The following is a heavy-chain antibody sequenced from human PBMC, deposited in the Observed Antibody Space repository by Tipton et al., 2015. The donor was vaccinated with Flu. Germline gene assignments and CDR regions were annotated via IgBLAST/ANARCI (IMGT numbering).Heavy chain of an antibody. D-gene: IGHD2-2*01. V-gene: IGHV4-4*07. CDR3: VGEQGCSSTSCSRDAFDI. CDR1: GGSFSGYY. Sequence: TLSLTCAVYGGSFSGYYWSWIRQPAGKGLEWIGRIYTSGSTNYNPSLKSRVTMSVDTPKNQFSLKLSSVTAADTAVYYCVGEQGCSSTSCSRDAFDIWGQGTMVTVSS. CDR2: IYTSGST. J-gene: IGHJ3*02.